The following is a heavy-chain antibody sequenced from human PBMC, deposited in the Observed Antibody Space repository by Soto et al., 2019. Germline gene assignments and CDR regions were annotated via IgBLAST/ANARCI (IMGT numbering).Heavy chain of an antibody. CDR2: INHSGST. CDR1: GGSFSGYY. V-gene: IGHV4-34*01. D-gene: IGHD2-2*01. J-gene: IGHJ4*02. Sequence: SETLSLTCAVYGGSFSGYYWSWIRQPPGKGLEWIGEINHSGSTNYNPSLKSLVTISVDTSNNQFSLKLSSVTAADTAVYYCARDGEDIVVVPAAIVRGNYFDYWGQGTLVTVSS. CDR3: ARDGEDIVVVPAAIVRGNYFDY.